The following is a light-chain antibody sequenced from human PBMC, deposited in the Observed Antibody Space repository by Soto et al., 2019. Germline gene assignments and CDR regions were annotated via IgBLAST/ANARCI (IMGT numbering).Light chain of an antibody. Sequence: QSALTQPASMSGSPGQSITISCAGTSNDVGAYNYVSWYQHHPGQAPKLMIYEVTNRPSGVSPRFSGSKSGNTASLTISGLQAEDEADYYCYSYTTTHTWLFGGGTTLTVL. J-gene: IGLJ2*01. CDR2: EVT. CDR1: SNDVGAYNY. V-gene: IGLV2-14*01. CDR3: YSYTTTHTWL.